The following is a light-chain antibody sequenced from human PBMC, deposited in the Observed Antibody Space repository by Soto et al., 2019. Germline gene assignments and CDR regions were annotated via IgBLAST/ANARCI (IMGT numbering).Light chain of an antibody. CDR2: AAS. Sequence: DIQMTQSPSSLSASVGDXVTITCRASQSISSYLNWYQQKPGKAPKLLIYAASSLQSGVPSRFSGSGSGTDFTLTISSLQPEDVATYYCQQSYSTPWAFGQGTKVDIK. CDR1: QSISSY. CDR3: QQSYSTPWA. J-gene: IGKJ1*01. V-gene: IGKV1-39*01.